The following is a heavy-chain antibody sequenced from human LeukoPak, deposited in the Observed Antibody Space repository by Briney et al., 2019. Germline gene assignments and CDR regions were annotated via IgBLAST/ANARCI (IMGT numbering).Heavy chain of an antibody. J-gene: IGHJ3*02. CDR3: ARSGSYSVDAFDI. Sequence: QPGGSLRLSCAASGFTFSCYWMHWVRQAPGKGLVWVSRINSDGSSTSYADSVKGRFTISRDNSKNTLYLQMNSLRAEDTAVYYCARSGSYSVDAFDIWGQGTMVTVSS. CDR2: INSDGSST. CDR1: GFTFSCYW. V-gene: IGHV3-74*01. D-gene: IGHD1-26*01.